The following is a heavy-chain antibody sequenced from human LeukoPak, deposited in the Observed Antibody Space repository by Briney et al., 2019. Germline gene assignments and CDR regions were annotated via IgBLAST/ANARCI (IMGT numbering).Heavy chain of an antibody. CDR1: GGSFSGYY. CDR2: VNHSGST. V-gene: IGHV4-34*01. D-gene: IGHD2/OR15-2a*01. CDR3: ARAFARGSYYYYGMDV. Sequence: SETLSLTCAVYGGSFSGYYWSWIRQPPGKGLEWIGEVNHSGSTNYNPSLKSRVTISVDTSKNQFSLKLSSVTAADTAVYYCARAFARGSYYYYGMDVWGKGTTVTVSS. J-gene: IGHJ6*04.